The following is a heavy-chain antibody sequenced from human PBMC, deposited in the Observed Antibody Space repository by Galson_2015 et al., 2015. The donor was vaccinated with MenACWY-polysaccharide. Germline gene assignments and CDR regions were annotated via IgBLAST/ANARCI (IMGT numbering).Heavy chain of an antibody. Sequence: SETLSLTCTVSGGSISAYYWSWIRQPPGKGLEWIGYIFYTGSTKYNPSLKSRLTISLDTSENQFSLRVTSVTAADTAVYYCARGGNQRSLLGYGGQGILVTVTS. V-gene: IGHV4-59*01. CDR3: ARGGNQRSLLGY. CDR2: IFYTGST. CDR1: GGSISAYY. J-gene: IGHJ4*02. D-gene: IGHD2-8*02.